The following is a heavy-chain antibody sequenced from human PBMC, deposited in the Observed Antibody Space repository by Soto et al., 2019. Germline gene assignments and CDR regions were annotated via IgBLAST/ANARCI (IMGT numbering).Heavy chain of an antibody. V-gene: IGHV3-30*19. D-gene: IGHD5-18*01. CDR2: IWYDGSNK. CDR1: GFTFSSYG. Sequence: PGGSLRLSCAASGFTFSSYGMHWVRQAPGKGLEWVAVIWYDGSNKYYADSVKGRFTISRDNSKNTLYLQMNSLRAEDTAVYYCARDLSDTAMNPVYYYGMDVWGQGTTVTVSS. J-gene: IGHJ6*02. CDR3: ARDLSDTAMNPVYYYGMDV.